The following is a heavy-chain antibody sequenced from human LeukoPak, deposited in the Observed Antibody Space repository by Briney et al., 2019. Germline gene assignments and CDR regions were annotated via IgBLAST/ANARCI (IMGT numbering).Heavy chain of an antibody. CDR3: AREKQLGQYYYYYYGMDV. J-gene: IGHJ6*02. Sequence: PGGSLRLSCAASGFTFSSYAMHWVRQAPGKGLEWVAVISYDGSNKYYADSVKGRFTISRDNSRNTLYLQMNSLRAEDTAVYYCAREKQLGQYYYYYYGMDVWGQGTTVTVSS. D-gene: IGHD6-6*01. V-gene: IGHV3-30-3*01. CDR1: GFTFSSYA. CDR2: ISYDGSNK.